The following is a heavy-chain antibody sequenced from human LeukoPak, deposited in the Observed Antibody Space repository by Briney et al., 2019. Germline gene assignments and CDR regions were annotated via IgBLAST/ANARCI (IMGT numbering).Heavy chain of an antibody. D-gene: IGHD3-22*01. V-gene: IGHV2-5*01. CDR1: GFSLSTSGVG. Sequence: SGPTLVNPTQTLTLTCTFSGFSLSTSGVGVGWIRQPPGKALEWLSLIYWNDDKRYSPSLKSRLTITKDTSKNQVVLTMTNMDPVDTATYYCAHRRRVPITMMAFDYWGQGTLVTVSS. CDR2: IYWNDDK. CDR3: AHRRRVPITMMAFDY. J-gene: IGHJ4*02.